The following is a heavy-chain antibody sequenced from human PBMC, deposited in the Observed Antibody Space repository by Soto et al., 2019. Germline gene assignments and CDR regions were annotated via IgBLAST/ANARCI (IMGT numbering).Heavy chain of an antibody. D-gene: IGHD2-15*01. V-gene: IGHV4-4*02. CDR2: IYHSGST. Sequence: SETLSLTCTVSDVSISSTDWWWSWVRQPPGKGLEWIGYIYHSGSTYYNPSLKSRVTISVDRSKNQFSLKLSSVTAADTAVYYCARAFDCSGGSCSPSFDYWGQGTLVTVSS. CDR1: DVSISSTDW. CDR3: ARAFDCSGGSCSPSFDY. J-gene: IGHJ4*02.